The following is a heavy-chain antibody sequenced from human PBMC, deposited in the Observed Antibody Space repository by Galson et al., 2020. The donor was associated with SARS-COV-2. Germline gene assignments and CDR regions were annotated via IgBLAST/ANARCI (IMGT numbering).Heavy chain of an antibody. Sequence: GGSLRLSCAASGFTFSSYGMHWVRQAPGKGLEWVAVISYDGSNKYYAASVKGRFTISRDNSKNTLYLQMNSLRAEDTAVYYCAKSLLGSSSLWDYYFDYWGQGTLVTVSS. J-gene: IGHJ4*02. CDR1: GFTFSSYG. CDR2: ISYDGSNK. D-gene: IGHD6-13*01. CDR3: AKSLLGSSSLWDYYFDY. V-gene: IGHV3-30*18.